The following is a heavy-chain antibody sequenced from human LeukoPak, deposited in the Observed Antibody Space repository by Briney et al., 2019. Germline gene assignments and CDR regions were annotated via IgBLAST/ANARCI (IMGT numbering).Heavy chain of an antibody. CDR2: IKHDGSEK. J-gene: IGHJ4*02. V-gene: IGHV3-7*03. CDR3: ARSPDTGEFDY. D-gene: IGHD3-10*01. CDR1: GFIFTNYF. Sequence: PGGSLRLSCAASGFIFTNYFMSWVRQAPGKGLEWVASIKHDGSEKYYVDSVKGRFTISRDNSKNTLYLQMNSLRAEDTAVYYCARSPDTGEFDYWGQGTLVTVSS.